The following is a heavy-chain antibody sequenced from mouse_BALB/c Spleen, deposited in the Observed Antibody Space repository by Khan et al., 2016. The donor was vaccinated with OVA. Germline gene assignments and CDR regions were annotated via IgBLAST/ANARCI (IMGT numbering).Heavy chain of an antibody. Sequence: LEESGAELAKPGASVKMSCKASGYTFINYWILWVKQRPGQGLEWIGYINPSTAYTEYNQNFKDKATLTADKSSSTAYMQLSSLTSEDSAVYYCARRSLRWDFDYWGQGTTLTVSS. J-gene: IGHJ2*01. CDR2: INPSTAYT. CDR3: ARRSLRWDFDY. V-gene: IGHV1-7*01. CDR1: GYTFINYW. D-gene: IGHD1-1*01.